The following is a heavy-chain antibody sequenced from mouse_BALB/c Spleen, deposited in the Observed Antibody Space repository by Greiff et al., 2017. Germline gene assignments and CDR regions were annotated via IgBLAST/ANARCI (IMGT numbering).Heavy chain of an antibody. CDR3: ARSSYWGYFDY. D-gene: IGHD2-10*01. J-gene: IGHJ2*01. Sequence: QVQLKESGPGLVQPSQSLSITCTVSGFSLTSYGVHWVRQSPGKGLEWLGVIWSGGSTDYNAAFISRLSISKDNSKSQVFFKMNSLQANDTAIYYCARSSYWGYFDYWGQGTTLTVSS. V-gene: IGHV2-2*02. CDR2: IWSGGST. CDR1: GFSLTSYG.